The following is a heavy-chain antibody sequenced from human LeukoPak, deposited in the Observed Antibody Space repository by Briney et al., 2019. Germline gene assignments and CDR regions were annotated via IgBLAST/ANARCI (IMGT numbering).Heavy chain of an antibody. V-gene: IGHV1-18*01. CDR1: DCTFTRSG. CDR3: ARDPATDTALTPFAD. D-gene: IGHD5-18*01. CDR2: ISAYNVNT. J-gene: IGHJ4*02. Sequence: ASLRVSSKAADCTFTRSGISWVRQAPGQRLEWMGWISAYNVNTNYAQNPQGRVTMTPDTSTSTAYMELWSLRSDETGVYFCARDPATDTALTPFADCGQGTLVTVSS.